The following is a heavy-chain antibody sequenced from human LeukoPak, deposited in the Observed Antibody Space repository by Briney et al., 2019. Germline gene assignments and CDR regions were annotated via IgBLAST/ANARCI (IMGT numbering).Heavy chain of an antibody. CDR2: ISRSGDTI. V-gene: IGHV3-48*03. CDR3: ARGAMPDY. J-gene: IGHJ4*02. Sequence: PGGSLRLSCAASGFTFSRYEMNWVRQAPGKGLEWVSYISRSGDTIYFADSVKGRFTISRDNAKNTLFLQMNSLRAEDTAVYYCARGAMPDYWGQGTLVTVSS. D-gene: IGHD2-2*01. CDR1: GFTFSRYE.